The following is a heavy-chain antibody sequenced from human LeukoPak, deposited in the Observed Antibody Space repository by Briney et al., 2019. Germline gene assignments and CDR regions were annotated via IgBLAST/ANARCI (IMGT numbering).Heavy chain of an antibody. J-gene: IGHJ4*02. CDR3: ASAYSSSTYIY. Sequence: SETLSLTCTVSGGSISGYYWSWIRQPPGKGLEWIGYIYYGGSTNYNPSLKSRVTISVDTSKNQFSLKLSSVTAADTAVYYCASAYSSSTYIYWGQGTLVTVSS. D-gene: IGHD6-6*01. V-gene: IGHV4-59*01. CDR1: GGSISGYY. CDR2: IYYGGST.